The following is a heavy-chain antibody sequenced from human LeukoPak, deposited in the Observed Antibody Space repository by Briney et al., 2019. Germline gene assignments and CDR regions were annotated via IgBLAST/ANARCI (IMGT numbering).Heavy chain of an antibody. D-gene: IGHD2-15*01. CDR1: GLKFGDYG. CDR2: INWDGENT. V-gene: IGHV3-20*04. Sequence: PGGSLRLSCSGSGLKFGDYGLSWARQAPGKGLEWVSGINWDGENTAYADSVKGRFTISRDNAENALYLQMDSLRAEDTALYYCARDLRATWYSLAYWGRGTLVTVCS. CDR3: ARDLRATWYSLAY. J-gene: IGHJ4*02.